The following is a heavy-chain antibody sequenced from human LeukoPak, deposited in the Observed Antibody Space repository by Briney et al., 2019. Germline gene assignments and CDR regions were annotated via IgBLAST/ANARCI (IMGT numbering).Heavy chain of an antibody. CDR1: GGSLSSYY. CDR3: AKSGNQWELRLDY. D-gene: IGHD3-10*01. Sequence: PSETLSLTCTVSGGSLSSYYWSWIRQPAGKGLEWIGHIYSSGRPNYNPSLKSRVTMSVDTSKNQFSLKLTSVTAADTAVYYCAKSGNQWELRLDYWGQGTLVTVSS. V-gene: IGHV4-4*07. J-gene: IGHJ4*02. CDR2: IYSSGRP.